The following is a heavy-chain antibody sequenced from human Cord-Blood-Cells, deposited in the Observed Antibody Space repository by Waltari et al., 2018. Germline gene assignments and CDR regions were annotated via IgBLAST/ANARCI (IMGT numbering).Heavy chain of an antibody. J-gene: IGHJ4*02. CDR1: GGSFSGYY. CDR3: ARGRHSRGHFDY. Sequence: QVQLQQWGAGLLKPSETLSLTCAVYGGSFSGYYWSWIRQPPGKGREWIGEINHSGSTNYNPSLKSRVTIAVDTSKNQFSLKLSSVTAADTAVYYCARGRHSRGHFDYWGQGTLVTVSS. D-gene: IGHD3-10*01. CDR2: INHSGST. V-gene: IGHV4-34*01.